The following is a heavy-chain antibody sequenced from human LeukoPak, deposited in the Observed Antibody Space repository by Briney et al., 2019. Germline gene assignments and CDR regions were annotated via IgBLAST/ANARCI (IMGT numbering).Heavy chain of an antibody. D-gene: IGHD3-9*01. CDR1: GGSISSGSYY. J-gene: IGHJ4*02. Sequence: SETLSLTCTVSGGSISSGSYYWSWIRQPAGKGLEWIGRIYTSGSTNYNPSLKSRVTISVDTSKNQFSLKLSSVTAADTAVYYCVRGNKDYDILTGYYDEWGQGTLVTVSS. CDR2: IYTSGST. V-gene: IGHV4-61*02. CDR3: VRGNKDYDILTGYYDE.